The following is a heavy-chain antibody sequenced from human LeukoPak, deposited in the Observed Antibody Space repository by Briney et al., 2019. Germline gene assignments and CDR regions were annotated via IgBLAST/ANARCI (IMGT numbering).Heavy chain of an antibody. CDR1: GYTFTGYY. CDR2: INPNSGGT. J-gene: IGHJ4*02. V-gene: IGHV1-2*06. CDR3: ARGSRSHGVLDY. D-gene: IGHD1-1*01. Sequence: ASVKVSCKASGYTFTGYYMHWVRQAPGQGLEWMGRINPNSGGTNYAQKFQGRVTMTRGTSICTAYMELSRLRSDDTAVYYCARGSRSHGVLDYWGQGTLVTVSS.